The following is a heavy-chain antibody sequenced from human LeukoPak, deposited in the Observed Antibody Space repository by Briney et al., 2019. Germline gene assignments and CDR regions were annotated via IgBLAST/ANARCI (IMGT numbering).Heavy chain of an antibody. CDR2: IWYDGSNK. CDR3: ARDGYNYVLDY. Sequence: QPGRSLRLSCAASGFTLSSYGMHWVRQAPGKGLEWVAVIWYDGSNKYYADSVKGRFTISRDNSKNTLYLQMNSLRAEDTAVYYCARDGYNYVLDYWGQGTLVTVSS. J-gene: IGHJ4*02. V-gene: IGHV3-33*01. D-gene: IGHD5-24*01. CDR1: GFTLSSYG.